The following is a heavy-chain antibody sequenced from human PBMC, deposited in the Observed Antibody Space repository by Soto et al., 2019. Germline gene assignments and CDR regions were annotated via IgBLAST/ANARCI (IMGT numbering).Heavy chain of an antibody. V-gene: IGHV3-33*01. CDR2: IWYDGSNK. CDR1: GFTFSSYG. J-gene: IGHJ6*02. Sequence: PGGSLRLSCAASGFTFSSYGMHWVRQAPGKGLEWVAVIWYDGSNKYYADSVKGRFTISRDNSKNTLYLQMNSLRAEDTAVYYCARDKDRTPTRSYYYYYGMDVWGQGTTVTVS. CDR3: ARDKDRTPTRSYYYYYGMDV.